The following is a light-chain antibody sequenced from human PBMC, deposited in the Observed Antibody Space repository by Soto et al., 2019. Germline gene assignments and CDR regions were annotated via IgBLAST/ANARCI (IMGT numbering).Light chain of an antibody. CDR3: QQYDNLLLT. V-gene: IGKV1-33*01. CDR2: DAF. J-gene: IGKJ3*01. CDR1: QDISNY. Sequence: DIQMTQSPSSLSASVGDRVTITCQASQDISNYLNWYQQKPGKAPKLLIYDAFNLETGFPSRFSGSGSGTDFTFTISSLQPEDIATYYWQQYDNLLLTFGPGTKVDIK.